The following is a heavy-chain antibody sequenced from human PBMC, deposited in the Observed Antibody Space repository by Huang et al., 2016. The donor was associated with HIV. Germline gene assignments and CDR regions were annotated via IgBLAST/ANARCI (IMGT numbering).Heavy chain of an antibody. CDR3: ARGGPYYYDSSGYLVSAFDI. J-gene: IGHJ3*02. Sequence: WVAVISYDGSNKYYEDSVNGRFTISRDNSKKTLYLQMNRLRAEDTAVYYCARGGPYYYDSSGYLVSAFDIWGQGTMVTVSS. CDR2: ISYDGSNK. D-gene: IGHD3-22*01. V-gene: IGHV3-30-3*01.